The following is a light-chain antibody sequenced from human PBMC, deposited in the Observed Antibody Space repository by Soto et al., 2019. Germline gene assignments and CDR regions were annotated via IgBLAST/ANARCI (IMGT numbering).Light chain of an antibody. V-gene: IGKV3-15*01. CDR3: HQYNSWPRGT. Sequence: EIVMTQSPATLSVSPGERATLSCRASQSVSSNLAWYQQKPGQAPRLLIYGASTRATGIPARFSGSGSGTEFTLTISSLQSEDSEVYYCHQYNSWPRGTFGPGTKVEIK. CDR1: QSVSSN. CDR2: GAS. J-gene: IGKJ3*01.